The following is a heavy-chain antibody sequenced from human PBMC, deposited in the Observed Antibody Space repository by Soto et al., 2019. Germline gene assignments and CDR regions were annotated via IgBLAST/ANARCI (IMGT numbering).Heavy chain of an antibody. V-gene: IGHV4-59*01. J-gene: IGHJ2*01. Sequence: QVQLQESGPVLVKPSETLSLTCAVSAGSISSYNWGWIRLPPGKGLELIWYIYYSVSTNYNPSLKSRVTISVDTSKNLFSLKLRTVTAADTAVYFCASASYGSGSYNNRLDWYFDLLGRRTLVTVSS. CDR2: IYYSVST. D-gene: IGHD3-10*01. CDR3: ASASYGSGSYNNRLDWYFDL. CDR1: AGSISSYN.